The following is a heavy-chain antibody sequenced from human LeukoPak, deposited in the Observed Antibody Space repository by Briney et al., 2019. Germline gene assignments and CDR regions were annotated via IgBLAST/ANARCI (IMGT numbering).Heavy chain of an antibody. Sequence: ASAKVSCKASGYTFTGYYMHWVRQAPGQGLEWMGWINPNSGGTNYAQKFQGRVTMTRDTSISTAYMELSRLRSDDTAVYYCARERSESYGLDYWGQGTLVTVSS. J-gene: IGHJ4*02. CDR2: INPNSGGT. V-gene: IGHV1-2*02. CDR1: GYTFTGYY. D-gene: IGHD5-18*01. CDR3: ARERSESYGLDY.